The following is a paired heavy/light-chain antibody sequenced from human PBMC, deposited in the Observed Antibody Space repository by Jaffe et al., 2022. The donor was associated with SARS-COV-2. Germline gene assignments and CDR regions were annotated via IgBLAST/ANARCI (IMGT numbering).Heavy chain of an antibody. CDR3: ARDGGEVLGSRRGLDV. J-gene: IGHJ6*04. Sequence: QVQLVESGGGVVQPGRSLRLSCAASGFTFSSYAIHWVRQAPGKGLEWVAVISYDGNNQYYADSVKGRFTLSRDNSKNTLYLQMNSLRAEDTALYYCARDGGEVLGSRRGLDVWGKGTTVTVSS. CDR1: GFTFSSYA. D-gene: IGHD1-26*01. V-gene: IGHV3-30*04. CDR2: ISYDGNNQ.
Light chain of an antibody. Sequence: DIQMTQSPSSLSASVGDRVTIACRASQGIRNHLGWYQQKPGKAPQRLIYAASSLQSGVPSRFSGSGSGTEFIFTISSLQPEDFATYYCLQHNSYPWTFGQGTKVEIK. CDR1: QGIRNH. V-gene: IGKV1-17*01. CDR3: LQHNSYPWT. CDR2: AAS. J-gene: IGKJ1*01.